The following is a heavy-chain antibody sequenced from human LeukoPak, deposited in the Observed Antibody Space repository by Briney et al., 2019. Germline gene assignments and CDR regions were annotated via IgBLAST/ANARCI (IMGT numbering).Heavy chain of an antibody. Sequence: ASVNVSCTTSGYTFTGYYMHWVRQAPGQGFEWMGRMNPSSGGTNYAQKFQGRVTMTRDTSTSTAYMELSRLRSDDTAVYYCASYQLQNYWGQGTLVTVSS. CDR1: GYTFTGYY. J-gene: IGHJ4*02. V-gene: IGHV1-2*06. CDR2: MNPSSGGT. D-gene: IGHD2-2*01. CDR3: ASYQLQNY.